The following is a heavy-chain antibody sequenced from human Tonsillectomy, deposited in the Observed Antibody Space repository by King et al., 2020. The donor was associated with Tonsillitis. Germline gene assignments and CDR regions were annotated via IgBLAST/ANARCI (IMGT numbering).Heavy chain of an antibody. D-gene: IGHD4-11*01. J-gene: IGHJ5*02. CDR3: AREYYSYLFDP. V-gene: IGHV4-61*02. CDR2: ISSSGRT. CDR1: GGSFRSGTYY. Sequence: QLQESGPGLVRPSQPLSLTCPVSGGSFRSGTYYWSWLRQPAGKGLEWLGRISSSGRTNYNPSLTSRVTMSVDASNNEFSLKLSSVTAADTALYYCAREYYSYLFDPWGQGTLVTVSS.